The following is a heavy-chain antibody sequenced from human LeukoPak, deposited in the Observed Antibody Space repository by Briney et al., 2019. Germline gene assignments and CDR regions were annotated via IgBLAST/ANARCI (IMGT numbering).Heavy chain of an antibody. CDR2: ISYDGSNK. D-gene: IGHD1-26*01. CDR3: ASMSMSGTY. V-gene: IGHV3-30-3*01. Sequence: GGSLRLSCAASGFTFSSYAMHWVRQAPGKGLEWVAVISYDGSNKYYAAPVKRRFTISRDNSKNTLYLQMNSLRAEDTAVYYCASMSMSGTYWGQGTLVTVSS. CDR1: GFTFSSYA. J-gene: IGHJ4*02.